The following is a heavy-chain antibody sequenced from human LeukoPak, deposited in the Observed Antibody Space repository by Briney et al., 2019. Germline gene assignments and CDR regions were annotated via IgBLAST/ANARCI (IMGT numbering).Heavy chain of an antibody. Sequence: GASVKVSCKASGYTFTTYTMHWVRQAPGQRLEWMGWINAGNGNTKYSQKFQGRVTITRDTSASTAYMELSSLRSEDTAVYYCATAHSSGWYRPYYFDYWGQGTLVTVSS. V-gene: IGHV1-3*01. CDR3: ATAHSSGWYRPYYFDY. CDR2: INAGNGNT. D-gene: IGHD6-19*01. CDR1: GYTFTTYT. J-gene: IGHJ4*02.